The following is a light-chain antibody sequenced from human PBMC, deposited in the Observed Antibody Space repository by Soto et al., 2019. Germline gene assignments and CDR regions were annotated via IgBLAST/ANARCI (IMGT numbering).Light chain of an antibody. CDR3: SSYTAITTTRV. Sequence: QSVLTQPASVSGSPGQSITISCTGTSSDVGGYNYVSWYQQHPGKAPQLMIYDVSSRPSGVSHRFSGSKSGTTASLTTSGLQAEDEAYYFCSSYTAITTTRVFGGGTKLTVL. J-gene: IGLJ2*01. CDR1: SSDVGGYNY. V-gene: IGLV2-14*03. CDR2: DVS.